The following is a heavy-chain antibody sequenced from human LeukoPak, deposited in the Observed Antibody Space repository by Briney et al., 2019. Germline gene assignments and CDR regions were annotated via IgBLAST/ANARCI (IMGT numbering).Heavy chain of an antibody. V-gene: IGHV1-2*02. CDR1: GYTFTGYY. D-gene: IGHD3-10*01. Sequence: ASVKVSCKASGYTFTGYYMHWVRQAPGQGLEWMGWINLNSGGTNYAQKFQGRVTMTRDTSISTAYMELSRLRSDDTAVYYCARDSHYYGSGSYSTRYWGQGTLVTVSS. CDR3: ARDSHYYGSGSYSTRY. CDR2: INLNSGGT. J-gene: IGHJ4*02.